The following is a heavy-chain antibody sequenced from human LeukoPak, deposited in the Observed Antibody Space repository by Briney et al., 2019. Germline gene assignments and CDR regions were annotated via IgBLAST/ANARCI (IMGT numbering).Heavy chain of an antibody. D-gene: IGHD2-15*01. CDR1: GYTFTSYD. Sequence: GASVKVSCKASGYTFTSYDINWVRQATGQGLEWMGWMNPNSGNTGYAQKFQGRVTMTRNTSISTAYMELSSLRSEDTAVYYCARVSLGYCSGGSCYSDLFDPWGQGTLVTVSS. J-gene: IGHJ5*02. V-gene: IGHV1-8*01. CDR3: ARVSLGYCSGGSCYSDLFDP. CDR2: MNPNSGNT.